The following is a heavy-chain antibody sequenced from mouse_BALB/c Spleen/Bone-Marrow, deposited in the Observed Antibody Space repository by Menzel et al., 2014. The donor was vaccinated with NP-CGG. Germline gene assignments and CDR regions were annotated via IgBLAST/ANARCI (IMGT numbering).Heavy chain of an antibody. CDR1: GYTFSSYW. CDR3: AREDGLWYFDV. CDR2: ILPGSGST. Sequence: VQLQQSGAELMKPGASVKISCKATGYTFSSYWIEWVKQRPGHGLEWIGEILPGSGSTNCNEKFKGKATFTADTSSNTAYMQLSSLTSEDSAVYYCAREDGLWYFDVWGAGTTVTVSS. D-gene: IGHD1-1*01. J-gene: IGHJ1*01. V-gene: IGHV1-9*01.